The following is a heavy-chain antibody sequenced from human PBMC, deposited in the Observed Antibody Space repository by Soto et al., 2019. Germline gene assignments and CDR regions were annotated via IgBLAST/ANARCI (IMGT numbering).Heavy chain of an antibody. J-gene: IGHJ4*02. D-gene: IGHD2-21*01. CDR1: GFTFSTYS. CDR2: ISGSSSTI. CDR3: AREDRAMWDC. Sequence: EVQLVESGGGLVQPGGSLRVSCAASGFTFSTYSMNWVRQAPGKGLEWVSYISGSSSTIYYADSVKGRFTISRDNAKNSLYLQMNSLRDEDTAVYYCAREDRAMWDCWGQGTLVTVSS. V-gene: IGHV3-48*02.